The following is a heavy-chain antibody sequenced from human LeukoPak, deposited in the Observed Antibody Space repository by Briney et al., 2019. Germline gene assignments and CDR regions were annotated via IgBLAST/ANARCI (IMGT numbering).Heavy chain of an antibody. V-gene: IGHV3-66*01. D-gene: IGHD1-14*01. Sequence: GGSLRLSCAASGFIVSSNYMSWVRQAPGKGLEWVSVIYSGGSTYYADSVKGRFTISRDNSKNTLYLQINCLRAEDTAVYYCARAPTKTKPGGYYFDYWGQGTLVTVSS. J-gene: IGHJ4*02. CDR2: IYSGGST. CDR3: ARAPTKTKPGGYYFDY. CDR1: GFIVSSNY.